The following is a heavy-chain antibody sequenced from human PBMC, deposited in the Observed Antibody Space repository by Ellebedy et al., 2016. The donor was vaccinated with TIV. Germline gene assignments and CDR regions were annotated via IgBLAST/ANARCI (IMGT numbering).Heavy chain of an antibody. J-gene: IGHJ4*02. CDR1: GGSFSGYY. Sequence: SETLSLXXAVYGGSFSGYYWSWIRQPPGKGLEWIGEINHSGSTNYNPSLKSRVTISVDTSKNQFSLKLSSVTAADTAVYYCAREVRTKYGDYVYWGQGTLVTVSS. CDR2: INHSGST. CDR3: AREVRTKYGDYVY. D-gene: IGHD4-17*01. V-gene: IGHV4-34*01.